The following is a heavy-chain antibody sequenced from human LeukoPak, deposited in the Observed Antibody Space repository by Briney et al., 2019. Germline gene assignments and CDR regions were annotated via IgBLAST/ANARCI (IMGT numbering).Heavy chain of an antibody. Sequence: PGGSLRLSCAASGFTFSSYAMSWVRQAPGKGLEWLAVISFDGSHQYYADSVKGRFTVSRDNSKNTLYLQMNSLRPEDTAVYYCAKASPGYAVTYIVWGQGTLVTVSS. J-gene: IGHJ4*02. CDR3: AKASPGYAVTYIV. CDR2: ISFDGSHQ. V-gene: IGHV3-30*18. D-gene: IGHD3-16*01. CDR1: GFTFSSYA.